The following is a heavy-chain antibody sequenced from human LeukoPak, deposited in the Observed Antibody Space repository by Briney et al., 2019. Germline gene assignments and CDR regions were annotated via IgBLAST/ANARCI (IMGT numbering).Heavy chain of an antibody. Sequence: ASVKVSCKASGYTFTSYGISWVRQAPGQGLEWMGMINPGGGRTTYAQKFQGRVTMTRDTSTSTVNMELSSLRSEDTADYYCARGAYYFDSRHPDVFDIWGQGTMVTVSS. J-gene: IGHJ3*02. V-gene: IGHV1-46*01. CDR2: INPGGGRT. CDR3: ARGAYYFDSRHPDVFDI. CDR1: GYTFTSYG. D-gene: IGHD3-22*01.